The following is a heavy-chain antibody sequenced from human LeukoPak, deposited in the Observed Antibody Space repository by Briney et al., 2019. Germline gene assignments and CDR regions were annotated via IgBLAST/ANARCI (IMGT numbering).Heavy chain of an antibody. D-gene: IGHD3-16*01. J-gene: IGHJ4*02. V-gene: IGHV1-8*01. Sequence: ASVKVSCKASGYTFTTYDINWVRQATGQGLEWMGWMNPNSGNTGYAQKFQGRVTMTRNTSINTAYMGLSSLRSEDTAVYYCARVQFEGLNYWGQGTLVTVSS. CDR2: MNPNSGNT. CDR1: GYTFTTYD. CDR3: ARVQFEGLNY.